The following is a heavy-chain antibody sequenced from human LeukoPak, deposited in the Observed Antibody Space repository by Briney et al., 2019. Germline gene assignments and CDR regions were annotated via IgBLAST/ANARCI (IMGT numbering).Heavy chain of an antibody. CDR2: ISAYNGNT. J-gene: IGHJ4*02. Sequence: ASVKVSCKASGYTFTSYGISWVRQAPGQGLEWMGWISAYNGNTNYAQKLQGRVTMTTDTSTSTAHRELRSLRSDDTAVYYCARGSSTGTHGVYWGQGTLVTVSS. CDR1: GYTFTSYG. V-gene: IGHV1-18*01. D-gene: IGHD1-1*01. CDR3: ARGSSTGTHGVY.